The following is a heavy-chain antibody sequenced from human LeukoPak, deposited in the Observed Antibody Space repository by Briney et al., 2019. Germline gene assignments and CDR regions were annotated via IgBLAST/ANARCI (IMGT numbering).Heavy chain of an antibody. CDR3: ARHEVTFRGYSYGYDAFDI. Sequence: PSETLSLTCTVSGGSISSSSYYWGWIRQPPGKGLEWIGSIYYSGSTYYNPSLKSRVTISVDTSKNQFSLKLSSVTAADTAVYYCARHEVTFRGYSYGYDAFDIWGQGTMVTVSS. CDR2: IYYSGST. V-gene: IGHV4-39*01. CDR1: GGSISSSSYY. D-gene: IGHD5-18*01. J-gene: IGHJ3*02.